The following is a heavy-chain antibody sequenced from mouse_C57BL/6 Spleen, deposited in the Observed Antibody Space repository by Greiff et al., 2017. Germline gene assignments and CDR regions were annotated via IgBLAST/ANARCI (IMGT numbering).Heavy chain of an antibody. Sequence: QVQLQQSGAELAKPGASVKLSCKASGYTFTSYWMHWVKQRPGQGLEWIGYINPSSGYTKYNQKFKDQATLTADKTSSTAYMQLSSLTYEDSAVYYCANLYYGYDEAMDYWGQGTSVTVSS. V-gene: IGHV1-7*01. D-gene: IGHD2-2*01. CDR2: INPSSGYT. CDR3: ANLYYGYDEAMDY. CDR1: GYTFTSYW. J-gene: IGHJ4*01.